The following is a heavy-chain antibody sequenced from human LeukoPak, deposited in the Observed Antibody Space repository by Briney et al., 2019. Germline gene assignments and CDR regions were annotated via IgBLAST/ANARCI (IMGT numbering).Heavy chain of an antibody. CDR3: ARELREGSYYDSSGYYYGAFDI. CDR1: GYTFTSYG. CDR2: IIPIFGTA. Sequence: AASVKVSCKASGYTFTSYGISWVRQAPGQGLEWMGGIIPIFGTANYAQKFQGRVTITADESTSTAYMELSSLRSEDTAVYYCARELREGSYYDSSGYYYGAFDIWGQGTMVTVSS. D-gene: IGHD3-22*01. V-gene: IGHV1-69*13. J-gene: IGHJ3*02.